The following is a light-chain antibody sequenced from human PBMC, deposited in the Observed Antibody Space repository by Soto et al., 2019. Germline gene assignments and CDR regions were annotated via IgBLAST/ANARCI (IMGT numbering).Light chain of an antibody. CDR2: DAS. J-gene: IGKJ4*01. CDR3: QQRSNWPLT. V-gene: IGKV3-11*01. CDR1: QSVSSY. Sequence: DNLLTQSPATLSLSPGQRAALSCRASQSVSSYLAWYQQKAGQAPRLLIHDASKRATGIPARFSGSGSGTDFSLTISGLEPEDFAVYYCQQRSNWPLTFGGGTKVEIK.